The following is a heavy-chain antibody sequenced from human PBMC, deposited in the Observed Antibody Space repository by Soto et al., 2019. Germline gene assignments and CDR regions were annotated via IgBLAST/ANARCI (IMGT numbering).Heavy chain of an antibody. CDR2: ISYDGSNK. CDR1: GFTFSSYG. CDR3: AKGLVVVVAATTPFDY. J-gene: IGHJ4*02. V-gene: IGHV3-30*18. Sequence: GGSLRLSCAASGFTFSSYGMHWVRQAPGKGLEWVAVISYDGSNKYYADSVKGRFTISRDNSKNTLYLQMNSLRAEDTAVYYCAKGLVVVVAATTPFDYWGQGTLVTVSS. D-gene: IGHD2-15*01.